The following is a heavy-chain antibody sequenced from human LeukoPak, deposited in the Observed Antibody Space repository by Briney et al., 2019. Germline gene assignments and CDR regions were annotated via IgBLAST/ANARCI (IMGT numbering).Heavy chain of an antibody. D-gene: IGHD6-19*01. Sequence: GGSLRPSCAASGFTFSSYEMNWVRQAPGKGLEGVSYISSSGSTIYYADSVKGRFTISRDNAKNSLYLQMNSLRAEDTAVYYCARATGWFQAFDYWGQGTLVTVSS. CDR2: ISSSGSTI. CDR3: ARATGWFQAFDY. J-gene: IGHJ4*02. CDR1: GFTFSSYE. V-gene: IGHV3-48*03.